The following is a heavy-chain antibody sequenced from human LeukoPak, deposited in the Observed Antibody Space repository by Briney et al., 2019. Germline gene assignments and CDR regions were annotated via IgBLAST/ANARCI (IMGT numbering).Heavy chain of an antibody. CDR2: IYHSGST. CDR1: GGSISSSNW. Sequence: GALSLTCAVSGGSISSSNWWSWVRQPPGKGLEWIGEIYHSGSTNYNPSLKSRVTISVDKSKNQFSLKLSSVTAADTAVYYCARHGDYGDDTFDYWGQGTLVTVSS. D-gene: IGHD4-17*01. CDR3: ARHGDYGDDTFDY. V-gene: IGHV4-4*02. J-gene: IGHJ4*02.